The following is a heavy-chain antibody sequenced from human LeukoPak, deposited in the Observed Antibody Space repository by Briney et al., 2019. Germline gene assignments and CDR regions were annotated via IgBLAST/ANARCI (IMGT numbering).Heavy chain of an antibody. D-gene: IGHD2-2*01. Sequence: SETLSLTCTVSGGSISSYYWSWIRQPPGKGLEWIGYIYYSGSTNYNPSLKSRVTISVDTSKNQFSLKLSSVTAADTAVYYCARQHTTYCSSTSCYYNWFDPWGQGTLVTVSS. V-gene: IGHV4-59*08. J-gene: IGHJ5*02. CDR1: GGSISSYY. CDR3: ARQHTTYCSSTSCYYNWFDP. CDR2: IYYSGST.